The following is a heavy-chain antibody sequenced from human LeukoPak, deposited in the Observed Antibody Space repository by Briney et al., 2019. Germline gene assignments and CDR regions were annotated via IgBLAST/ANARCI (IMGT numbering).Heavy chain of an antibody. CDR3: ARGPGRYYYDSSGDY. V-gene: IGHV3-33*01. Sequence: PGGSLRLSCAASGFTFSSYGMHWVRQAPGKGLEWVAVIWYDGSNKYYADSVKGRFTISRDNSKNTLYLQMNSLRAEDTAVYYCARGPGRYYYDSSGDYWGQGTLVTVSS. CDR1: GFTFSSYG. D-gene: IGHD3-22*01. CDR2: IWYDGSNK. J-gene: IGHJ4*02.